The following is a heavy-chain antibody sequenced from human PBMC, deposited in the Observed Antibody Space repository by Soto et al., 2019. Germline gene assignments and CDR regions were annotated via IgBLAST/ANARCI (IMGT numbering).Heavy chain of an antibody. D-gene: IGHD2-21*01. Sequence: GGSLRLSCAASGFTFDSYVMSWVRQAPGKGLEWVSTFSXXXGXTXXXDXXXXRFTISRDSSKNTLYLQMKSLRAEDTAVYYCARWRDSGDDRYFDYWGQGTQVTVSS. CDR3: ARWRDSGDDRYFDY. CDR2: FSXXXGXT. J-gene: IGHJ4*02. CDR1: GFTFDSYV. V-gene: IGHV3-23*01.